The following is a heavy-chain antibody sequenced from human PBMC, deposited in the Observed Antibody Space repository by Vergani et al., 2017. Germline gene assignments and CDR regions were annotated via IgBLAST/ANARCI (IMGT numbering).Heavy chain of an antibody. D-gene: IGHD6-19*01. CDR2: IRYDGSNT. Sequence: QVQLVESGGGVVQPGGSLRLSCGASGFTFSNYGMHWVRQAPGKGLEWVTFIRYDGSNTYYADSVKGRFTISIDNSKNTLFLQMNSLRPEDTAVYYCARDTVTGSRYFDYWGQGTLVTVSS. CDR1: GFTFSNYG. V-gene: IGHV3-30*02. CDR3: ARDTVTGSRYFDY. J-gene: IGHJ4*02.